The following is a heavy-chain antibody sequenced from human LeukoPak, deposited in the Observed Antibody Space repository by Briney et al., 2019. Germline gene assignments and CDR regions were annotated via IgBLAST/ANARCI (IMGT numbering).Heavy chain of an antibody. CDR1: GFTFSSSG. J-gene: IGHJ4*02. CDR2: ISSRGGTM. CDR3: ARETGYNLND. Sequence: PGGSLRLSCAASGFTFSSSGMNWVRQAPGKGLEWVSYISSRGGTMNYADSVKGRFTISRDNAKNSLYLQMNSLRAEDTAVYYCARETGYNLNDWGQGTLVTVSS. D-gene: IGHD5-24*01. V-gene: IGHV3-48*04.